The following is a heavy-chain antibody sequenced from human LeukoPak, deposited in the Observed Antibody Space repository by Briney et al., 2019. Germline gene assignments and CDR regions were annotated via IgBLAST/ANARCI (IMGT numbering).Heavy chain of an antibody. D-gene: IGHD3-9*01. CDR1: GYTFTSYA. CDR2: INAGKGNT. J-gene: IGHJ4*02. V-gene: IGHV1-3*01. Sequence: ASVKVSCKASGYTFTSYAMHWVRQAPGQRLEWMGWINAGKGNTKYSQKFQGRVIITRDTSASTAYMELSSLRSEDTAVYYCARDRWGRSILSYWGQGSLVTVSS. CDR3: ARDRWGRSILSY.